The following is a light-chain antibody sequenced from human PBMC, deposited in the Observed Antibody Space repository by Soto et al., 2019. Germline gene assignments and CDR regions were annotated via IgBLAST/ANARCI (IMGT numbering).Light chain of an antibody. CDR3: SSYTSSTTYV. V-gene: IGLV2-14*01. CDR2: DVS. CDR1: SSDVGGYNY. Sequence: QSVLTQPASVSASPGQSIAISCTGSSSDVGGYNYVSWYQQHPGKAPKLMIYDVSNRPSGVSNRFSGSKSGNTASLTISGIQAEDEADYYCSSYTSSTTYVFGAGTKLTVL. J-gene: IGLJ1*01.